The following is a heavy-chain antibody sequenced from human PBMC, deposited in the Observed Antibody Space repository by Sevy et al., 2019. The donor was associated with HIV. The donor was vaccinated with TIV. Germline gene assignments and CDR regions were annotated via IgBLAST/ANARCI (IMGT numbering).Heavy chain of an antibody. CDR3: AREGRYCSGGSCYFDY. CDR1: GGTFSSYA. V-gene: IGHV1-69*13. D-gene: IGHD2-15*01. J-gene: IGHJ4*02. Sequence: ASVKVSCKASGGTFSSYAISWVRQAPGQGLEWMGGITPIFGTANYAQKFQGRVTITADESTSTAYMELSSLRSEDTAVYYCAREGRYCSGGSCYFDYWGQGTLVTVSS. CDR2: ITPIFGTA.